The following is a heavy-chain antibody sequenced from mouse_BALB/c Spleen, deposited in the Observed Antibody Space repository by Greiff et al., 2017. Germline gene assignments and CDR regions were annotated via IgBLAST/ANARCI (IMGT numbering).Heavy chain of an antibody. CDR1: GYTFTSYY. CDR3: ARDRYDDYAMDY. V-gene: IGHV1S56*01. D-gene: IGHD2-14*01. Sequence: QVQLQQSGPELVKPGASVRISCKASGYTFTSYYIHWVKQRPGQGLEWIGWIYPGNVNTKYNEKFKGKATLTADKSSSTAYMQLSSLTSEDSAVYFCARDRYDDYAMDYWGQGTSVTVSS. J-gene: IGHJ4*01. CDR2: IYPGNVNT.